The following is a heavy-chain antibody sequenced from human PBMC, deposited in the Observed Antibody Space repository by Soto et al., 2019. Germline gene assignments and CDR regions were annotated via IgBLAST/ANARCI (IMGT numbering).Heavy chain of an antibody. CDR3: AKVKLRYYAMDV. V-gene: IGHV3-74*01. J-gene: IGHJ6*02. CDR1: GFTFSNYW. D-gene: IGHD1-20*01. CDR2: IINDGRST. Sequence: QPGGSLRLSCAASGFTFSNYWMHWVRQVPGKGLVWVAHIINDGRSTTYADSVKGRFTISRDNAKNTLYLQMNSLRAEDTAVYYCAKVKLRYYAMDVWGQGTTVTVSS.